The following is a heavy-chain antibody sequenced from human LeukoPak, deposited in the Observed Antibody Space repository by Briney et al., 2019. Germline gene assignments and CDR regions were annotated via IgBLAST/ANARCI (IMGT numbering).Heavy chain of an antibody. V-gene: IGHV3-9*01. CDR3: AKATRDYFDY. CDR2: ISWNGGNT. CDR1: GFSFDDYA. Sequence: GGSLRLSCAASGFSFDDYAMHWVRQVPGKGLEWVSGISWNGGNTGYVDSVKGRFTISRDNAKNSLHLQMNSLRAEDTALYYCAKATRDYFDYWGQGTLVTVSS. J-gene: IGHJ4*02.